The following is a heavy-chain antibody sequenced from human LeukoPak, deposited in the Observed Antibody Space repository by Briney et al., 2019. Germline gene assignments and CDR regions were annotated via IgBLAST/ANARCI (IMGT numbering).Heavy chain of an antibody. Sequence: SGTLSLTCAVSGGSISSSNWWSWVRQPPEEGLEWIGEIYHTGNTNYNPSLKSRLAISVDKSRNQFSLKLNSVTAADTAVYYCATSGLAVAGYWYLDVWGRGTLVTVSS. CDR2: IYHTGNT. CDR3: ATSGLAVAGYWYLDV. J-gene: IGHJ2*01. V-gene: IGHV4-4*02. CDR1: GGSISSSNW. D-gene: IGHD6-19*01.